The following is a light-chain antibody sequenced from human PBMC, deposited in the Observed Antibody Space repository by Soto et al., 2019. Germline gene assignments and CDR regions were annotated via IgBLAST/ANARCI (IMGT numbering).Light chain of an antibody. J-gene: IGKJ2*01. CDR2: KTS. V-gene: IGKV2-24*01. CDR1: QSLLDSDGDTY. CDR3: MQATQFPHT. Sequence: DIVMTQTPLSSPVTLGQPASISCRSSQSLLDSDGDTYLSWLQQRPGQPPRLLIYKTSSRFSGVPDRFSGSGAGTDFTLKFSRVEVEDVGVYYCMQATQFPHTFGQGTKLEI.